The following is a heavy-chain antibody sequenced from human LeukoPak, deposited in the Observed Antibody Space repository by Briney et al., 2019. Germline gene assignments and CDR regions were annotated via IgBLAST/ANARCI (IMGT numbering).Heavy chain of an antibody. CDR1: GGSITNTNYY. CDR3: ARSIMITFGGLEYYFNY. CDR2: VYHSGIT. J-gene: IGHJ4*02. Sequence: PSETLSLTCTVSGGSITNTNYYWAWIRQPPGEGLEWIGSVYHSGITYYTPSLKSRVSISVDTSKNQFSLKVTSVTAADTAVCYCARSIMITFGGLEYYFNYWGQGTLVTVSS. V-gene: IGHV4-39*07. D-gene: IGHD3-16*01.